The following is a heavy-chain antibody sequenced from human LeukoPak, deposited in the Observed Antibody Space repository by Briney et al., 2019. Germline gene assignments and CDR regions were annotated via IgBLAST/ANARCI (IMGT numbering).Heavy chain of an antibody. J-gene: IGHJ4*02. V-gene: IGHV3-30*02. Sequence: GGSLRLSCAASGFTFSSYGMHWVRQAPGKGLEWVAFIRYDGSNKYYADSVKGRFTISRDNAKNSLYLQMNSLRAEDTAVYYCARGSSPYQYFDYWGQGTLVTVSS. CDR3: ARGSSPYQYFDY. CDR1: GFTFSSYG. D-gene: IGHD6-6*01. CDR2: IRYDGSNK.